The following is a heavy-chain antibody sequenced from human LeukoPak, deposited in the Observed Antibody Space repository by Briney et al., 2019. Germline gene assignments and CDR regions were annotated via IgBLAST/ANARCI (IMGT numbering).Heavy chain of an antibody. CDR1: GGSISSSSYY. J-gene: IGHJ4*02. CDR3: ARQEVGGPTGY. D-gene: IGHD2-15*01. V-gene: IGHV4-39*01. CDR2: IYCSGST. Sequence: PSETLSLTCTVSGGSISSSSYYWGWIRQPPGKGLEWIGSIYCSGSTYYNPSLKSRVTISVGTSKNQFSLKLSSVTAADTAVYYCARQEVGGPTGYWGQGTLVTVSS.